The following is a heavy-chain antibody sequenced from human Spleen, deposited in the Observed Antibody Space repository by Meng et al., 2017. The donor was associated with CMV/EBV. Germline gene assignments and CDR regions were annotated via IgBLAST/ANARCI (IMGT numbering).Heavy chain of an antibody. Sequence: APRDAFRKYGITWVRQAPGQGLEWVGWISAYHGKANYAQKLQDRVTMTTDTSTSTAYMELRSLTSDDTAVYYCARDRDTSTWGDFENWGQGTLVTVSS. CDR1: RDAFRKYG. CDR2: ISAYHGKA. J-gene: IGHJ4*02. CDR3: ARDRDTSTWGDFEN. V-gene: IGHV1-18*04. D-gene: IGHD2-2*01.